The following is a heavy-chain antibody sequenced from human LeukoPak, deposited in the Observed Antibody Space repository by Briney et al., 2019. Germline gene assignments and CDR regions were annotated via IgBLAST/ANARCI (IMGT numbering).Heavy chain of an antibody. CDR2: IDPSAGST. J-gene: IGHJ4*02. D-gene: IGHD3-16*01. CDR1: GYTFNSYY. Sequence: ASVKVSCKASGYTFNSYYMHWVRQAPGQGLEWMGIIDPSAGSTNYAQKFQGRVTMTRDTSASTVYMELSTLGSEDTAVYYCARAAHVNPQSSFDSWAKETLV. V-gene: IGHV1-46*02. CDR3: ARAAHVNPQSSFDS.